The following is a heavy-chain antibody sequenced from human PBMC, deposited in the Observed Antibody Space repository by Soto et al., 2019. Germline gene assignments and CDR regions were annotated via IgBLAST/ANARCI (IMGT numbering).Heavy chain of an antibody. J-gene: IGHJ4*02. V-gene: IGHV3-30*18. CDR3: AKVKAGYKSGLGTHED. D-gene: IGHD5-12*01. Sequence: QVQLVESGGGVVQPGRSLRLSCAASGFTFSTYGMHWVRQAPGKGLEWVALTSYDESNKYYADSVKGRFTISKDNSKNTLYLQMNNLRVEDTAVYYCAKVKAGYKSGLGTHEDWGRGTLVTVSS. CDR2: TSYDESNK. CDR1: GFTFSTYG.